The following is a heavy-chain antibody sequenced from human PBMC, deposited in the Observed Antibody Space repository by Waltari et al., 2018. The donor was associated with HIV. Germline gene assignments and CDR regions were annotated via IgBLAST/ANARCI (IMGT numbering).Heavy chain of an antibody. D-gene: IGHD4-17*01. CDR2: ISAFNGDT. V-gene: IGHV1-18*01. CDR3: AMTPTTVVTEGWYFDL. CDR1: GNNFNSYG. Sequence: QVHLVQSGAEVTKPGASVTVSCTASGNNFNSYGIAWVRQAPGQGLEWMGWISAFNGDTNYAPKLQGRVTMTTDTATTTAYMDLRSLTSDDTAVYYCAMTPTTVVTEGWYFDLWGRGTLVSVSS. J-gene: IGHJ2*01.